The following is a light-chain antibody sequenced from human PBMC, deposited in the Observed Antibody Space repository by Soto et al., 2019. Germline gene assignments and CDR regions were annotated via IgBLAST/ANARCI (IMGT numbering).Light chain of an antibody. CDR1: SSDVGGYNF. CDR2: EVT. Sequence: QSALTQPASVSGSPGQSITISCTGTSSDVGGYNFVSWYQQHPGKAPKLIIYEVTSRPSGVSHRFSGSKSGNTASLTISGLQSEDEADYYCNSYTTSSALVFGTGTKLTV. V-gene: IGLV2-14*03. CDR3: NSYTTSSALV. J-gene: IGLJ1*01.